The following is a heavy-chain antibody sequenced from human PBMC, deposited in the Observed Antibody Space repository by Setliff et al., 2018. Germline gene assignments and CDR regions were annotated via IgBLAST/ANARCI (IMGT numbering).Heavy chain of an antibody. J-gene: IGHJ4*02. D-gene: IGHD5-12*01. CDR1: GYTLTELS. V-gene: IGHV1-24*01. Sequence: AASVKVSCKVSGYTLTELSMHWVRRAPGKGLEWMGGFDPEDGETIYAQKFQGRATMTEDTSTDTAYMELSSLRSEDTAVYYCATVDIVATITGGYYFDYWGQGTLVTVSS. CDR3: ATVDIVATITGGYYFDY. CDR2: FDPEDGET.